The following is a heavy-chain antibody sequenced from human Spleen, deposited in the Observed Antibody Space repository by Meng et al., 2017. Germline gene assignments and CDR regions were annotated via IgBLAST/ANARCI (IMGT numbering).Heavy chain of an antibody. D-gene: IGHD6-25*01. CDR1: GYNFPDYY. CDR3: ARDEDISAAGKLFGDY. CDR2: INPKSGDT. J-gene: IGHJ4*02. V-gene: IGHV1-2*06. Sequence: LAQARVRVKSAGASRKVSSKPSGYNFPDYYIHWVRRAPGQGLEWMGRINPKSGDTHYAQKFQARVTMTGDTSISTAYMELSGLRSDDTAMYYCARDEDISAAGKLFGDYWGQGTLVTVSS.